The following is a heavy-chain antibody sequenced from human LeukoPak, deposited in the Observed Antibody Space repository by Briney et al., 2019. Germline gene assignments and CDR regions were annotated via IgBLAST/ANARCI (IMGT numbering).Heavy chain of an antibody. CDR2: INPNSGGT. Sequence: GASVKVSCKASGYTFTGYYMHWVRQAPGQGLEWMGWINPNSGGTNYAQKFQGRVTMTRDTSISTAYMELSRLRSDDTAVYYCARVGCGGDCYIEYFQHWGQGTLVTVSS. J-gene: IGHJ1*01. CDR1: GYTFTGYY. D-gene: IGHD2-21*02. CDR3: ARVGCGGDCYIEYFQH. V-gene: IGHV1-2*02.